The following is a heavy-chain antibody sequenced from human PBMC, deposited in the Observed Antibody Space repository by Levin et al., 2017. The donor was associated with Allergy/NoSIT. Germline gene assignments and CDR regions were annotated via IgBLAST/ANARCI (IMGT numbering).Heavy chain of an antibody. V-gene: IGHV3-21*01. CDR2: ISSSSSYI. CDR3: ARDSQYHYGSGSYSDSMDV. J-gene: IGHJ6*02. D-gene: IGHD3-10*01. CDR1: QFTFTSYS. Sequence: PGGSLRLSCAASQFTFTSYSMNWVRQAPGKGLEWVSSISSSSSYIYYADSVKGRFTISRDNAKNSLYLQMNSLRAEDTAVYYCARDSQYHYGSGSYSDSMDVWGQGTTVTVSS.